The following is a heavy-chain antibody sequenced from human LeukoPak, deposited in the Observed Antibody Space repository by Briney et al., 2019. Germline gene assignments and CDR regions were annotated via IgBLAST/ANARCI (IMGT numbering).Heavy chain of an antibody. V-gene: IGHV3-13*04. CDR2: IGTAGDT. Sequence: PGGSLRLSCAASGFTFSTYDMHWVRQATGKGLEWVSGIGTAGDTYYAGSVKGRFTISRDSSIDTLFLEMNSLRAEDTTVYFCAKELRPNDYWGQGTLVTVSS. D-gene: IGHD1-26*01. CDR1: GFTFSTYD. J-gene: IGHJ4*02. CDR3: AKELRPNDY.